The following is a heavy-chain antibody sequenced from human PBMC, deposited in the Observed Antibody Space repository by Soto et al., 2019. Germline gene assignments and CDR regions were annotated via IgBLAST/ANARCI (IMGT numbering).Heavy chain of an antibody. D-gene: IGHD6-19*01. CDR3: ARSVAVPGAHIDY. Sequence: SETLSLTCSVSGGSISGSHWSWIRQSPGKGLEWLGYVYYTGSTNYSPSLRSRVSISVDTSKNEFSLRLSSVTAADTAVYFCARSVAVPGAHIDYWGQGTQVTVSS. V-gene: IGHV4-59*01. CDR1: GGSISGSH. J-gene: IGHJ4*02. CDR2: VYYTGST.